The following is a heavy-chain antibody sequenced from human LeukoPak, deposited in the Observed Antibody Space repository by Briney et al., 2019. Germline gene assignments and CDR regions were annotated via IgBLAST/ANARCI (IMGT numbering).Heavy chain of an antibody. J-gene: IGHJ5*02. D-gene: IGHD3-22*01. CDR3: ARQFHGSGYVDDL. CDR1: GGSISSISYY. V-gene: IGHV4-39*01. CDR2: IYYSGTT. Sequence: SETLSLTCSVAGGSISSISYYWGWIRRPPGKGLEWIASIYYSGTTHYNPSLSSRVTMSVDTSKNQFSLKLSAVTAADTAVYYCARQFHGSGYVDDLWGQGTLVTVSS.